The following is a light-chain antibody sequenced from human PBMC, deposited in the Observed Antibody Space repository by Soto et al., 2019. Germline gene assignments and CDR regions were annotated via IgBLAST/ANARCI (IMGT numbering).Light chain of an antibody. CDR2: RNN. Sequence: QSVLTQPPSASGTPGQRVTISCSGSSSNIGSNYVYWYQQLPGTAPKLLIYRNNQRPSGVPDRFSGSKSGTSASLAISGLRADDEADYYCAAWDDSLSARYVFGTGTKLTVL. V-gene: IGLV1-47*01. CDR1: SSNIGSNY. J-gene: IGLJ1*01. CDR3: AAWDDSLSARYV.